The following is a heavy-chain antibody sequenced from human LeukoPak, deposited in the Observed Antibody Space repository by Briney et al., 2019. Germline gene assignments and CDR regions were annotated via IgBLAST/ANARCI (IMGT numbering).Heavy chain of an antibody. J-gene: IGHJ4*02. Sequence: SETLSLTCAVSGDSISSGGYSWSWIRQPPGKGLEWIGYIYNSGSTKYNPSLKSRVTISVDTSKNQFSLKLNSVTAADTAIYYCARNGDDSSDYYYFDYWGQGTLVTVSS. CDR3: ARNGDDSSDYYYFDY. CDR2: IYNSGST. CDR1: GDSISSGGYS. V-gene: IGHV4-30-4*07. D-gene: IGHD3-22*01.